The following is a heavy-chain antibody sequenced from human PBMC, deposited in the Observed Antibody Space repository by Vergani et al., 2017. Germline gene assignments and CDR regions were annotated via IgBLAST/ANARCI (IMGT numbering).Heavy chain of an antibody. Sequence: EVQLLESGGGLVQPGGSLRLSCAASVFTFSSYAMSWVRQAPGKGLEWVSAISGSGGSTYYADSVKGRFTISRDNSKNTLYLQMNSLRAEDTAVYYCARTGYSSSWYWFDPWGQGTLVTVSS. CDR3: ARTGYSSSWYWFDP. D-gene: IGHD6-13*01. J-gene: IGHJ5*02. CDR1: VFTFSSYA. CDR2: ISGSGGST. V-gene: IGHV3-23*01.